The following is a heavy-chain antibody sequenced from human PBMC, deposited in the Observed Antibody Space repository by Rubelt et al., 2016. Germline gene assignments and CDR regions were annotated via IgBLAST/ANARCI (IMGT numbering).Heavy chain of an antibody. CDR3: ARSGWLVRSQIDY. V-gene: IGHV3-74*01. CDR2: INSDGSST. Sequence: GKGLVWVSRINSDGSSTSYADSVKGRFTISRDNSKNTLYLQMNSLRAEDTAVYYCARSGWLVRSQIDYWGQGTLVTVSS. J-gene: IGHJ4*02. D-gene: IGHD6-19*01.